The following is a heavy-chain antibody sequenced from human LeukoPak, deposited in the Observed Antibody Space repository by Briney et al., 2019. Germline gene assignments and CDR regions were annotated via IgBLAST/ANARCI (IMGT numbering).Heavy chain of an antibody. CDR1: GYTFTGYY. J-gene: IGHJ4*02. D-gene: IGHD6-13*01. CDR3: ARARVGYSSSWYLDY. V-gene: IGHV1-2*02. Sequence: ASVKVSCKASGYTFTGYYMHWVRQAPGQGLEWMGWINPNSGGTNYAQKFQGRVTMTRDTSISTAYMELSRLRSDDTAVYCCARARVGYSSSWYLDYWGQGTLVTVSS. CDR2: INPNSGGT.